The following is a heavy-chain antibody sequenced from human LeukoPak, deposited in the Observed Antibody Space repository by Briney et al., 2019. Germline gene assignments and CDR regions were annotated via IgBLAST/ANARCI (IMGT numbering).Heavy chain of an antibody. J-gene: IGHJ4*02. CDR3: GKDIRYYDTTGGNDY. D-gene: IGHD3-22*01. CDR2: ISWNSGSI. CDR1: GFTFDDYA. V-gene: IGHV3-9*01. Sequence: GGSLRLSCAASGFTFDDYAMHWVRQAPGTGLERVSGISWNSGSIDYADSVKGRFTISRDNAKKSLYLQMNSLRAEDTALYYCGKDIRYYDTTGGNDYWGQGTLVTVSS.